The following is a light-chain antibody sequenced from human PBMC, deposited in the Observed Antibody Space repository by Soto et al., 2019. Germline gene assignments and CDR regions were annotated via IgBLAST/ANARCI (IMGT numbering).Light chain of an antibody. J-gene: IGKJ3*01. V-gene: IGKV3-20*01. CDR3: QQYGTSPFT. Sequence: EIVLTQSPGILSLSPGERATLPCWASQSVGSNLAWYQQKPGQAPRLLMYGASSRATGIPHRFSGSGSGTDFILTISRLEPEDYAVYYCQQYGTSPFTFGPGTKVEI. CDR2: GAS. CDR1: QSVGSN.